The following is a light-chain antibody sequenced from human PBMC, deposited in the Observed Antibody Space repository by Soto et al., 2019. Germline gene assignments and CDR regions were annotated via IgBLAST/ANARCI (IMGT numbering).Light chain of an antibody. V-gene: IGLV2-14*01. J-gene: IGLJ2*01. CDR2: DVS. CDR3: SSYTSSSTRMG. Sequence: QSALTQPASVSGSPGQSITISCTGTSSDVGGYNYVSWYQQHPGKAPKLMIYDVSNRPSGVSNRFSGYKSGNTASLTISGLQAEDEADYYCSSYTSSSTRMGFGGGTKRTVL. CDR1: SSDVGGYNY.